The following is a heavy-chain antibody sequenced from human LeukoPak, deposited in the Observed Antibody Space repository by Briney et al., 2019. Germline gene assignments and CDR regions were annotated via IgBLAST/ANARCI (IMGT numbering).Heavy chain of an antibody. CDR1: GGSIGSGSYY. J-gene: IGHJ2*01. CDR3: AAGSYGYWFFDL. Sequence: SQILPLTCTVSGGSIGSGSYYWSWIRQPAGKGLEWIGRIYTSGSTNYNPSLKSRVTISVDTSKNQFSLKLSSVTAADTAVYYCAAGSYGYWFFDLWGRGTLVTVSS. V-gene: IGHV4-61*02. CDR2: IYTSGST. D-gene: IGHD1-26*01.